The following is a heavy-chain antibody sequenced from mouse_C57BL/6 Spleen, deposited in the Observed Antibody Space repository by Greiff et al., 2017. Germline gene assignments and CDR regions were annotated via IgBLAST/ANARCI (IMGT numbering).Heavy chain of an antibody. Sequence: VQLQQSGAELVRPGASVKLSCTASGFNIKDDYMHWVKQRPEQGLEWIGWIDPENGDTEYASKFQGKATITADTSSNTAYLQLSSLTSEDTPVYYCTSITTVVAPYAMDYWGQGTSVTVSS. CDR1: GFNIKDDY. CDR2: IDPENGDT. V-gene: IGHV14-4*01. D-gene: IGHD1-1*01. CDR3: TSITTVVAPYAMDY. J-gene: IGHJ4*01.